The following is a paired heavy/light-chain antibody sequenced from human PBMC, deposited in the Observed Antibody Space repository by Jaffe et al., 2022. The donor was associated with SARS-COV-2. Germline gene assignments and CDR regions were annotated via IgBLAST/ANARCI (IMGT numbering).Light chain of an antibody. J-gene: IGKJ2*01. V-gene: IGKV3-15*01. CDR3: QKYDNWPPYT. Sequence: EIVMTQSPATLSVSPGQRVTLSCRASQSINRNLAWYQQKPGQAPRLLIYAASSRATGIPARFSGSGYGTEFTLTISSLQSEDVAMYYCQKYDNWPPYTFGQGTKLEIK. CDR2: AAS. CDR1: QSINRN.
Heavy chain of an antibody. D-gene: IGHD2-2*01. CDR2: IVPLFGST. V-gene: IGHV1-69*01. J-gene: IGHJ4*02. CDR1: GGTFSGAA. CDR3: AREIPSHSSYGPFDS. Sequence: QVQLVQSGAEVRKPGSSVQISCKASGGTFSGAAINWVRQAPGHGLEWMGGIVPLFGSTNYAQMFRGRLTVTADESTTTAHMELTGLTPEDTAVYYCAREIPSHSSYGPFDSWGQGTLVIVSS.